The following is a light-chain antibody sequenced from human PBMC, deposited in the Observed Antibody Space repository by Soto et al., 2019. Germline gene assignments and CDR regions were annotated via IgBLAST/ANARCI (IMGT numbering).Light chain of an antibody. Sequence: QSALTQPPSASGSPGQSVTISCTGTSSDVGGYNYVSWYQRHPDRAPKLMIYEVTKRPSGVPDRFSGSKSGNTASLTVSELQAEGEADYYCASYAGSDNFVVFGGGTKLTVL. CDR2: EVT. V-gene: IGLV2-8*01. J-gene: IGLJ2*01. CDR1: SSDVGGYNY. CDR3: ASYAGSDNFVV.